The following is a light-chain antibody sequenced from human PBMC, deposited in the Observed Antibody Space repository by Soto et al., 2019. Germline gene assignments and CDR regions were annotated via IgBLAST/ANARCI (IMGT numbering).Light chain of an antibody. CDR2: GTS. J-gene: IGKJ5*01. V-gene: IGKV3-20*01. CDR3: QQYGNSPIT. Sequence: EIVVTQSPGTLSLSPGERATLSCRASQSVSSAYLGWYQQKPGQAPRLLIYGTSSRATGIPDRFSGSGSGTDFTLTISRLEPEDFAVYYCQQYGNSPITFGQGTRLEIK. CDR1: QSVSSAY.